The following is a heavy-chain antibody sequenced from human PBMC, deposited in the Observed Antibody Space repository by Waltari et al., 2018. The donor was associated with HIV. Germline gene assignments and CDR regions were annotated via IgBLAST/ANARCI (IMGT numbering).Heavy chain of an antibody. CDR1: GGSIRSGGYY. CDR2: IHYTGYT. CDR3: ARSSGSFIDY. J-gene: IGHJ4*02. V-gene: IGHV4-31*03. Sequence: QVQLQESGPGLVKPSQTLSLTCTVSGGSIRSGGYYWSWIRQNPGKGLEWIGYIHYTGYTYYNPSVRSRVSMSVDTSQNQVSLRLSSVTAADTAVYYCARSSGSFIDYWGQGTLVTVSS. D-gene: IGHD3-10*01.